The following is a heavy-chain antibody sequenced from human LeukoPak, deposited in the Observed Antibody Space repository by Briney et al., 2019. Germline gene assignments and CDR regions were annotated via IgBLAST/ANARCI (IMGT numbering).Heavy chain of an antibody. CDR3: ARGSAGAFDI. CDR2: ISSSSSYI. Sequence: GGSLRLSCAASGFTFSSYSMNWVRQAPGKGLEWVSSISSSSSYIYYADSVKGRFTISRDNAKNSLYLRMNSLRAEDTAVYYCARGSAGAFDIWGQGTMVTVSS. J-gene: IGHJ3*02. V-gene: IGHV3-21*01. CDR1: GFTFSSYS.